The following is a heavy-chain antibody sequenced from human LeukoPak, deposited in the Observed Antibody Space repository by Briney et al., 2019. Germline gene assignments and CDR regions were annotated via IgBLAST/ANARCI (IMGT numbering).Heavy chain of an antibody. CDR3: ARARKWLQSGVDN. D-gene: IGHD5-24*01. Sequence: GGSLRLSCAASGFTFNSYSMNWVRQAPGKGLEWISYITHTGVAVYYADSVEGRFTISRDDAKNSLFLQMNSLRAEDTAVYYCARARKWLQSGVDNWGQGTLVTVSS. J-gene: IGHJ4*02. CDR1: GFTFNSYS. V-gene: IGHV3-48*04. CDR2: ITHTGVAV.